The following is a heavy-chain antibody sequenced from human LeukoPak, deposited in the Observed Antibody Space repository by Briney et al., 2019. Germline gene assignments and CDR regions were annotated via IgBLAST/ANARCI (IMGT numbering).Heavy chain of an antibody. V-gene: IGHV1-2*02. Sequence: GASVKVSCKASGYTFTGYYMHWVRQAPGQGREWMGWINPNSGGTNYAQKFQGRVTMTRDTSISTAYMELSRLRSDDTAVYYCARSNRDMVRGVIDYWGQGTLVTVSS. CDR2: INPNSGGT. D-gene: IGHD3-10*01. J-gene: IGHJ4*02. CDR1: GYTFTGYY. CDR3: ARSNRDMVRGVIDY.